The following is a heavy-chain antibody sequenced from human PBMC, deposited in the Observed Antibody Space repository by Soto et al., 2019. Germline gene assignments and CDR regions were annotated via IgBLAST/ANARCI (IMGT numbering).Heavy chain of an antibody. CDR2: ISMSGTTM. J-gene: IGHJ5*02. V-gene: IGHV3-48*02. Sequence: EVRLVESGGGLVQPGGSLRLSCAASGFSFGRYAMSWVRQAPGKGLEWISYISMSGTTMFYADSVKGRFTISRDNAQKSLFLEMNSLRDDDTAIYFCARDAIGDATNWFDPWGQGTLVTVSS. D-gene: IGHD3-10*01. CDR3: ARDAIGDATNWFDP. CDR1: GFSFGRYA.